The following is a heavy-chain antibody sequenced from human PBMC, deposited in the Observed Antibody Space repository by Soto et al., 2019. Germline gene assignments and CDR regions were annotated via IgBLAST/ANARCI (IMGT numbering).Heavy chain of an antibody. J-gene: IGHJ4*02. CDR2: IDHSGST. CDR3: GRGVLGVAKGEFEAGVFDH. D-gene: IGHD2-21*01. V-gene: IGHV4-30-2*01. Sequence: PSETLSLTCAVSGGSISSGGYSWSWLRQPPGKGLEWIGYIDHSGSTYYNPSLKSPVTISVYKSKNQLPLKLRSVTAADVAVYYCGRGVLGVAKGEFEAGVFDHWGQGTLGTVSS. CDR1: GGSISSGGYS.